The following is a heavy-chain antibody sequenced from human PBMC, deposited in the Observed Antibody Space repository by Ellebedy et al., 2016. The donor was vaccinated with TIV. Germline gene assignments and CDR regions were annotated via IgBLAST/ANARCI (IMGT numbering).Heavy chain of an antibody. CDR2: TSDGDGDT. CDR1: GFIFSSYG. Sequence: GESLKISCAASGFIFSSYGMHWVRQAPGKGLEWVAVTSDGDGDTNYADSVKGRFTISRDNSKNTLYLQMNSLRTEDTAVYYCAKDLRDRCSRYTSTWYLYYGMDVWGQGTTVTVSS. J-gene: IGHJ6*02. D-gene: IGHD2-15*01. CDR3: AKDLRDRCSRYTSTWYLYYGMDV. V-gene: IGHV3-30*18.